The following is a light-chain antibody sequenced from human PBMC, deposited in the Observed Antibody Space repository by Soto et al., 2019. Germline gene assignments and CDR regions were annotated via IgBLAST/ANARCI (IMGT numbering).Light chain of an antibody. CDR3: QQFSSYPLT. V-gene: IGKV3-20*01. Sequence: EIVLTQSPGTLSLSPGERATLSCRASQTVRNNYLAWYQQKPGQAPRLLIYDASSRATGIPDRFSGGGSGTDFTLTISRVEPEDFAVYYCQQFSSYPLTFGGGTKVDIK. CDR1: QTVRNNY. J-gene: IGKJ4*01. CDR2: DAS.